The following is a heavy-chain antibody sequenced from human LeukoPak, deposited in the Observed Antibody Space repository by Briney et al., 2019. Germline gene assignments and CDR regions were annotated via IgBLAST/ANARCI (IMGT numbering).Heavy chain of an antibody. V-gene: IGHV1-2*02. CDR3: ARDYCTNGVCYTLDY. J-gene: IGHJ4*02. CDR1: GYTFTGYY. Sequence: ASVKVPCKASGYTFTGYYMHWVRQAPGQGLEWMGWIKPNSGGTNYAQKFQGRVTMTRDTSISTAYMELSRLRSDDTAVYYCARDYCTNGVCYTLDYWGQGTLVTVSS. D-gene: IGHD2-8*01. CDR2: IKPNSGGT.